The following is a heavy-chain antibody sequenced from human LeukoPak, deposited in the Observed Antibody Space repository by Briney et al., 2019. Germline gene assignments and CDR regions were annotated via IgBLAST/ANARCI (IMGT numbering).Heavy chain of an antibody. CDR3: ARDDWGFDY. V-gene: IGHV3-7*05. CDR1: GFTFSSSW. Sequence: GGSLRLSCAASGFTFSSSWMSWVRQSPAKGLEWVANIKQDGSEIHYVDSVKGRFTISRDNAKNSLYLQMNSLRAEDTAVYYCARDDWGFDYWGQGTLVTVSS. J-gene: IGHJ4*02. CDR2: IKQDGSEI. D-gene: IGHD3-9*01.